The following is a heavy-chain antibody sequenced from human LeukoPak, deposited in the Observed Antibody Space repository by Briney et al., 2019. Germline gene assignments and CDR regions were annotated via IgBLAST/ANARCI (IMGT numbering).Heavy chain of an antibody. CDR1: GFTFSSYS. Sequence: GGSLRLSCTASGFTFSSYSMNWVRQAPGKGLEWVSSITSSSGYIYYADSVKGRFTISRDNAENSLHLQMDSLRAEDTAVYYCAREFKSGYGMWAWGQGTLVTVSS. CDR2: ITSSSGYI. V-gene: IGHV3-21*01. D-gene: IGHD5-18*01. CDR3: AREFKSGYGMWA. J-gene: IGHJ5*02.